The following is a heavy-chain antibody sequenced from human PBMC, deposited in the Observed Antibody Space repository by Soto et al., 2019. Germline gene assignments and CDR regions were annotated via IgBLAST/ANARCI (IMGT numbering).Heavy chain of an antibody. CDR2: ITSNGGNT. Sequence: GGSLRLSCAASGFTFSSYAMHWVRQAPGKGLEYVSVITSNGGNTDYASSVKGRFTISRDNSKNTLYLQMGSLRAEDMAVYYRARRIPFGYGMDVWGQGTTVTVSS. D-gene: IGHD2-21*01. CDR3: ARRIPFGYGMDV. V-gene: IGHV3-64*01. J-gene: IGHJ6*02. CDR1: GFTFSSYA.